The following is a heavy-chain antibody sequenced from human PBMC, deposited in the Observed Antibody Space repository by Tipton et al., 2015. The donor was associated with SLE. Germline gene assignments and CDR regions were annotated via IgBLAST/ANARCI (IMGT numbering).Heavy chain of an antibody. CDR2: INHSGST. D-gene: IGHD6-13*01. Sequence: TLSLTCAVYGGSFSGYYWSWIRQPPGKGLEWIGEINHSGSTNYNPSLKSRVTISVDTSKNQFSLKLSSVTAADTAVYYCARGSAAGRFDYRGQGTLVTVSS. J-gene: IGHJ4*02. CDR1: GGSFSGYY. V-gene: IGHV4-34*01. CDR3: ARGSAAGRFDY.